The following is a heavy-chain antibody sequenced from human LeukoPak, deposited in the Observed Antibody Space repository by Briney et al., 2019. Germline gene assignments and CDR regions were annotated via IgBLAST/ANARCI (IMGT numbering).Heavy chain of an antibody. D-gene: IGHD2-2*01. CDR1: GGSISSYY. CDR3: ARTTEGYCRSTSCYDFSYSYYMDV. J-gene: IGHJ6*03. CDR2: IHYSGST. Sequence: SETLSLTCTVSGGSISSYYWSWIRQPPGKGLVWIGYIHYSGSTHYNPSLKSRVSISVDTSKNQFSLKLSSETAADTAVYYCARTTEGYCRSTSCYDFSYSYYMDVWGKGTTVTISS. V-gene: IGHV4-59*01.